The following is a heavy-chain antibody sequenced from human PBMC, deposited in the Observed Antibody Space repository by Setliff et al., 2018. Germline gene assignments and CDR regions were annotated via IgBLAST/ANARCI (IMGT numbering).Heavy chain of an antibody. J-gene: IGHJ6*03. Sequence: KPSETLSLTCTVSGGSISSGDYYWIWIRQPPGKGLEWIGYIYSSGSTYYNPTLKSRVTMSIDTAKNQFTLRLNSVTAADMAVYYCAREQWLDPPGYYHMDVWAKGTTVTVSS. CDR1: GGSISSGDYY. CDR2: IYSSGST. CDR3: AREQWLDPPGYYHMDV. D-gene: IGHD6-19*01. V-gene: IGHV4-30-4*08.